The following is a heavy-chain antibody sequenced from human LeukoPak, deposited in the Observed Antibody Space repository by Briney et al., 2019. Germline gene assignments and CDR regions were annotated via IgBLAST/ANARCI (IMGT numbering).Heavy chain of an antibody. CDR2: IYPGDSDT. Sequence: GESLQISCKGSGYSFTSYWIGWVRQMPGKGLERMGIIYPGDSDTRYSPSFQGQVTISADKSISTAYLQWSSLKASDTAMYYCARPLSSGYGDYEPMGHWGQGTLVTVSS. D-gene: IGHD4-17*01. CDR1: GYSFTSYW. CDR3: ARPLSSGYGDYEPMGH. V-gene: IGHV5-51*01. J-gene: IGHJ4*02.